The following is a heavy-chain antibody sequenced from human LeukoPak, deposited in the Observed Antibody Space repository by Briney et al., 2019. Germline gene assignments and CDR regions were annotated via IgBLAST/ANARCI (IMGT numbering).Heavy chain of an antibody. V-gene: IGHV1-69*06. Sequence: SVKVSCKASGGTFSSYAISWVRQAPGQGLEWMGGIIPIFGTANYAQKFQGRVTTTADKSTSTAYMELSSLRSEDTAVYYCARHSSRGNYDFWSGYPEYFQHWGQGTLVTVSS. CDR2: IIPIFGTA. CDR3: ARHSSRGNYDFWSGYPEYFQH. CDR1: GGTFSSYA. J-gene: IGHJ1*01. D-gene: IGHD3-3*01.